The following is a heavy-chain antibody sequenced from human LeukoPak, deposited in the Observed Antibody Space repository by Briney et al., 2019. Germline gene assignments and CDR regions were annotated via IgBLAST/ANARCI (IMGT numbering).Heavy chain of an antibody. CDR2: IQYDGSNE. J-gene: IGHJ4*02. V-gene: IGHV3-30*02. CDR3: ARGRYSSSWYGSAGFDY. D-gene: IGHD6-13*01. Sequence: GGSLRLSCAASGFTFSSYGMHWVRQAPGKGLEWVAYIQYDGSNEQYADSVKGRFSISRDSSKNILYLQMNSLRAEDTAVYYCARGRYSSSWYGSAGFDYWGQGTLVTVSS. CDR1: GFTFSSYG.